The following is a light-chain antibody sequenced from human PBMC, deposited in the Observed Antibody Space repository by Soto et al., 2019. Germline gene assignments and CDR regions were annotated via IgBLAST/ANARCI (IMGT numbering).Light chain of an antibody. Sequence: ENGVTQSPGTLSLSPRERATLSCRAMQVTSRYLSWSQQRPGQAPRLLIYVESSRATGIPDRFSGSGSGTDFTLTISRLEREDFAVYSCQQYSTSPISFGPGTRLE. CDR3: QQYSTSPIS. CDR1: QVTSRY. CDR2: VES. V-gene: IGKV3-20*01. J-gene: IGKJ5*01.